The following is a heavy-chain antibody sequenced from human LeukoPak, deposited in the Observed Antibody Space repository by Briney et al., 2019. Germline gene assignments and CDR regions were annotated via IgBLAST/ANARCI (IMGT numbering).Heavy chain of an antibody. D-gene: IGHD6-13*01. CDR1: GDSVSINSAA. CDR3: ARGPSPRLKIAAAGMFDY. CDR2: TYYRSKWYN. V-gene: IGHV6-1*01. J-gene: IGHJ4*02. Sequence: SQTLSLTCAISGDSVSINSAAWNWIRQSPSRGLEWLGRTYYRSKWYNDYAVSVKSRITINPDTSKNQFSLQLNSVTPEDTAVYYCARGPSPRLKIAAAGMFDYWGQGTLVTVSS.